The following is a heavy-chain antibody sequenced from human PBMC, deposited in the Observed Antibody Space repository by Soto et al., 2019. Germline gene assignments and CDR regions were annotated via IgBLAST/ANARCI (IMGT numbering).Heavy chain of an antibody. J-gene: IGHJ5*01. CDR3: AKEGQAHCSGGSCFSGWFDS. CDR2: ISYDGSKT. D-gene: IGHD2-15*01. V-gene: IGHV3-30*18. Sequence: GSLRLSCAASGFTFRNYGTHWVRQAPGKGLEWEALISYDGSKTDYADSVKGRFTVSRDNFKNTVYLQMNSLRPEDTAVYFCAKEGQAHCSGGSCFSGWFDSWGQGTQVTVSS. CDR1: GFTFRNYG.